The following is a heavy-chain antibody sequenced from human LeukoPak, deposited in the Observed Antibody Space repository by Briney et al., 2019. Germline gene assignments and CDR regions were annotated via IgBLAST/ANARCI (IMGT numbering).Heavy chain of an antibody. J-gene: IGHJ6*02. V-gene: IGHV1-69*13. D-gene: IGHD3-10*01. Sequence: SVKVSCKASGGTFSSYAISWVRQAPGQGLEWMGGIIPIFGTANYAQKFQGRVTITADESTSTAYMELSSLRSEDTAVYYCAGYTGSYYYYGMDVWGQGTTVTVSS. CDR2: IIPIFGTA. CDR1: GGTFSSYA. CDR3: AGYTGSYYYYGMDV.